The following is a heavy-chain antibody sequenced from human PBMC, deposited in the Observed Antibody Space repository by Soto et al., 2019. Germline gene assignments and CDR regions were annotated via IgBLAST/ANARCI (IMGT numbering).Heavy chain of an antibody. J-gene: IGHJ6*01. D-gene: IGHD6-13*01. V-gene: IGHV3-23*01. CDR1: GFTFNSYA. CDR3: AKVRGVRGTSTWYSYFFNGMDV. CDR2: ISASGSST. Sequence: EVQLLESGGGLVQPGGSLRLSCAAFGFTFNSYAMSWVRQAPGKGLEWVSAISASGSSTYFADSVKGRFTISRDNSKNTVFMQMNSLRAGDTAVYYCAKVRGVRGTSTWYSYFFNGMDVW.